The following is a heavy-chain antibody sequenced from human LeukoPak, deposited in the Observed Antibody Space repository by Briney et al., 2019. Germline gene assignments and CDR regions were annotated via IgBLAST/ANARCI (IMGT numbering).Heavy chain of an antibody. CDR3: ARDSSSWYQSRNTLKY. D-gene: IGHD6-13*01. CDR1: GFTFSSHA. J-gene: IGHJ4*02. V-gene: IGHV3-30*04. CDR2: ISYDGSNK. Sequence: GGSLRLSCAASGFTFSSHALHWVRQAPGKGLEWVAFISYDGSNKYYTDSVKGRFTISRDNSKNTLYLQMSSLRVEDTAVYYCARDSSSWYQSRNTLKYWGQGTLVTVSS.